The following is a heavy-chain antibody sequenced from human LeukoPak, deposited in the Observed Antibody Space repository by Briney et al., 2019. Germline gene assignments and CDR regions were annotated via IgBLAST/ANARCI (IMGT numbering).Heavy chain of an antibody. J-gene: IGHJ4*02. CDR2: IKSNIYGGST. CDR1: GFTFGDYV. D-gene: IGHD6-19*01. CDR3: ASYSRGWSRHFDY. Sequence: GGSLRLSCTASGFTFGDYVMSWVRQAPGKGLEWVGFIKSNIYGGSTEYAASLKGRFTLSRDESKSIAYLQMNSLKTEDTAVYYCASYSRGWSRHFDYWGQGTLVTVSS. V-gene: IGHV3-49*04.